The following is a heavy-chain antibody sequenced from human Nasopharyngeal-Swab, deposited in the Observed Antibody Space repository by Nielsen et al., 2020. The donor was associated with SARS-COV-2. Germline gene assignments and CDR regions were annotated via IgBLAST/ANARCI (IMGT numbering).Heavy chain of an antibody. D-gene: IGHD5/OR15-5a*01. CDR1: GYSFTSYW. CDR3: ATQASTISKYYYYYMDV. CDR2: IYPGDSDT. V-gene: IGHV5-51*01. Sequence: GGSLRLSCKGSGYSFTSYWIGWVRQMPGKGLEWMGIIYPGDSDTRYSPSFQGQVTISADKSISTAYLQWSSLKASDTAMYYCATQASTISKYYYYYMDVWGKGTTVTVSS. J-gene: IGHJ6*03.